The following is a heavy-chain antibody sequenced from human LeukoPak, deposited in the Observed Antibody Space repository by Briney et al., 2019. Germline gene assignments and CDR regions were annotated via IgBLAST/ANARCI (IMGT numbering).Heavy chain of an antibody. CDR2: INAGNGNT. J-gene: IGHJ5*02. CDR3: ARDSYDFWSGYYKPWFDP. Sequence: ASVKVSCKASGYTFTSYAMHWARQAPGQRLEWMGWINAGNGNTKYSQKFQGRVTITRDTSASTAYMELSSLRSEDTAVYYCARDSYDFWSGYYKPWFDPWGQGTLVTVSS. D-gene: IGHD3-3*01. CDR1: GYTFTSYA. V-gene: IGHV1-3*01.